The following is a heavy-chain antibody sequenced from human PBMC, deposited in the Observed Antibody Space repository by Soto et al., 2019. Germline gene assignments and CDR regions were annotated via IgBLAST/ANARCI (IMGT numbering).Heavy chain of an antibody. CDR1: GFTFSSYW. Sequence: PGGSLRLSCAASGFTFSSYWMSWVRQAPGKGLEWVANVKQDGSEKYYVDSVKGRFTISRDNAKNSLYLQMNSLRAEDTAVYYFAIARGRRPLWFGDRGYYYMHVWGKGTTVTVSS. CDR3: AIARGRRPLWFGDRGYYYMHV. V-gene: IGHV3-7*01. CDR2: VKQDGSEK. J-gene: IGHJ6*03. D-gene: IGHD3-10*01.